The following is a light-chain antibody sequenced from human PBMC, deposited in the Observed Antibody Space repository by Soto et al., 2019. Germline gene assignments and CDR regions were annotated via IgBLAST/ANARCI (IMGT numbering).Light chain of an antibody. CDR1: INDVGGYNY. CDR3: MSYAGSNRFV. Sequence: QSALTQPPSASGSPGQSVTISCAGTINDVGGYNYVSWYQQHPGKVPQLMIYQVTKRPSGVPYRFSASKSDTTASLTISGLQAEDDGDYYCMSYAGSNRFVFGTGTKVTVL. V-gene: IGLV2-8*01. CDR2: QVT. J-gene: IGLJ1*01.